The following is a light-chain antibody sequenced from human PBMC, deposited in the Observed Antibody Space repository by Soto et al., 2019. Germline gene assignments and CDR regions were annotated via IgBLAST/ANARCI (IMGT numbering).Light chain of an antibody. CDR2: GAS. CDR3: HQYITWPRM. J-gene: IGKJ1*01. CDR1: QSVSSN. V-gene: IGKV3-15*01. Sequence: EVVMTQSPATLSVSPGERATLSCRASQSVSSNLAWYQQKPGQAPRLLIYGASARAIGIPARFSGSGSGTEFTLTISSLQSEDFAVYYCHQYITWPRMFGQGTKVEIK.